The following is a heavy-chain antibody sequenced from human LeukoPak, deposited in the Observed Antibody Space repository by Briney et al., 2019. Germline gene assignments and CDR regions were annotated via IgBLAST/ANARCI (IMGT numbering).Heavy chain of an antibody. Sequence: SSETLSLTCTVSGGSISSGASDWGWIRQHQKRGLEWVGYINHSGSTYYNPSLGSRVTMSVDTSKNQFSLKLSSVTAAGSAVYYCARAARQGFTMIVVPFFYFDLWGRGTLVTVSS. CDR2: INHSGST. V-gene: IGHV4-31*03. J-gene: IGHJ2*01. D-gene: IGHD3-22*01. CDR3: ARAARQGFTMIVVPFFYFDL. CDR1: GGSISSGASD.